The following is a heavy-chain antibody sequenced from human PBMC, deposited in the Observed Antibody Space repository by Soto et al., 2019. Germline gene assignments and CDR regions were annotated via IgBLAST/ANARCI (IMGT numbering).Heavy chain of an antibody. Sequence: EVQLLESGGGLVQPGGSLILCCVASGFTFSNYAINWVRQAPGKGLEWVSAITGSGDGTYYADSVRGRFTISRDNSKNTLYLQMKSLRAEDTAVYYCARVTYYDTNKNAFDIWGQGTMVTVSS. CDR2: ITGSGDGT. V-gene: IGHV3-23*01. CDR3: ARVTYYDTNKNAFDI. J-gene: IGHJ3*02. D-gene: IGHD3-22*01. CDR1: GFTFSNYA.